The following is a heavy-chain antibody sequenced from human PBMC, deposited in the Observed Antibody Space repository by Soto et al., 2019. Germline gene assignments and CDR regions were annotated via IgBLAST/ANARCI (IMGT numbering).Heavy chain of an antibody. J-gene: IGHJ4*02. V-gene: IGHV4-34*01. CDR3: ARGRRVAASGTHDY. Sequence: QVQLQQWGAGLLKPSENLSLTCAVYGGSFSGYYWSWIRQPPGKGLEWIGEINHSGSTNYNPSLKSRVTISVDTAKIQFSLRLSSVTAADTAVYYCARGRRVAASGTHDYWGQGTLVTVSS. CDR1: GGSFSGYY. CDR2: INHSGST. D-gene: IGHD6-13*01.